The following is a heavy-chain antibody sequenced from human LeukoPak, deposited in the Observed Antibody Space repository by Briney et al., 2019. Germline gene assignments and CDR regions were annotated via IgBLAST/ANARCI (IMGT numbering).Heavy chain of an antibody. CDR3: ARDLFDSSSTNWFDP. Sequence: GGPLRLSCAASGFTFSSYGMHWVRQAPGKGLEWVALIWYDGSNKYYADSVKGRFTISRDNSKNTLYLQMNSLRAEDTAVYYCARDLFDSSSTNWFDPWGQGTLVTVSS. D-gene: IGHD6-13*01. V-gene: IGHV3-33*01. J-gene: IGHJ5*02. CDR1: GFTFSSYG. CDR2: IWYDGSNK.